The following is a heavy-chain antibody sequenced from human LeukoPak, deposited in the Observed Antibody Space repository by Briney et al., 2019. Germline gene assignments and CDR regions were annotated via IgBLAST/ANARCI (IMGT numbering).Heavy chain of an antibody. J-gene: IGHJ3*02. CDR3: ARPLSKAAAVAGTRAFDI. CDR2: IYYSGST. Sequence: SETLSLTCTVSGGSISSSSYYWGWIRQPPGKGLEWIGRIYYSGSTYYNPSLKSRVTISVDTSKKQFSLKLSSVTAADTAVYYCARPLSKAAAVAGTRAFDIWGQGTMVTVSS. D-gene: IGHD6-19*01. V-gene: IGHV4-39*01. CDR1: GGSISSSSYY.